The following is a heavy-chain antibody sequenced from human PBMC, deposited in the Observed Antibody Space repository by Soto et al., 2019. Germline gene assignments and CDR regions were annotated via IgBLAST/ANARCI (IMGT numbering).Heavy chain of an antibody. V-gene: IGHV3-7*01. CDR3: ATEGVIAAAGSFDY. D-gene: IGHD6-13*01. CDR1: GFTFSSYW. CDR2: IKGDESEK. Sequence: EVQLVESGGGLVQPGGSLRLSCAASGFTFSSYWMTWVRQAPGKGLEWVANIKGDESEKYYVDSVRGRFTISRDNARNSLYLQMNSLSAEDTAVYYCATEGVIAAAGSFDYWGQGTLVTVSS. J-gene: IGHJ4*02.